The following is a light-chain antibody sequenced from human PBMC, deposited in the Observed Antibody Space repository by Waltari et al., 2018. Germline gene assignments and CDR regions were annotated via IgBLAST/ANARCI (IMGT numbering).Light chain of an antibody. CDR1: QSVLYSSNNKNY. CDR3: QQYYNSPFS. V-gene: IGKV4-1*01. Sequence: IVMTQSPDSLAVSLGERATINCKSSQSVLYSSNNKNYLGWYKQKQGQPPKLLIYWASTRESGVPDRFSGSGSGTDFTLTISSLQAEDVAVYYCQQYYNSPFSFGPGTKVDIK. CDR2: WAS. J-gene: IGKJ3*01.